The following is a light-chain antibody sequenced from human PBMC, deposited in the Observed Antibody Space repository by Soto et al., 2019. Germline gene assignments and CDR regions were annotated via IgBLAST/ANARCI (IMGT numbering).Light chain of an antibody. V-gene: IGLV2-14*01. J-gene: IGLJ1*01. CDR3: ILETGSSTAYV. CDR1: RSDIGRYNY. CDR2: EVS. Sequence: QSVLTQPTPVSGSPGQSITISCSGTRSDIGRYNYFAWYQQFPGKTPKIIIYEVSHRPSHILSRSSGSKSCNPASLILSGLQAEVEADYYCILETGSSTAYVFGSWTYLNVL.